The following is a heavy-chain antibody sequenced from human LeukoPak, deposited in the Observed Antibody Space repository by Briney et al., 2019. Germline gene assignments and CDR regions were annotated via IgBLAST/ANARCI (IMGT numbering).Heavy chain of an antibody. Sequence: PSETLSLTCTVSGYSISSGYYWGWIRQPPGKGPEWIGSIYHSGSTYYNPSLKSRVTISVDTSKNQFSLKLSSVTAADTAVYYCATRWYCTNGVCYEFYFDYWGQGTLVTVSS. D-gene: IGHD2-8*01. CDR2: IYHSGST. CDR3: ATRWYCTNGVCYEFYFDY. V-gene: IGHV4-38-2*02. J-gene: IGHJ4*02. CDR1: GYSISSGYY.